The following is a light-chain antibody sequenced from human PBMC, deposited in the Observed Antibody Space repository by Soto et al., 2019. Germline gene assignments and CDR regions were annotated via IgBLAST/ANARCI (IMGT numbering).Light chain of an antibody. CDR1: RSNIGSNT. CDR3: AIWDDSLNGFYV. V-gene: IGLV1-44*01. J-gene: IGLJ1*01. Sequence: QSVLPQPPSASGTPGQRVTISCSGGRSNIGSNTVNWYQQLPGTAPKLLIYGNNQRPSGVPDRFSGLRSGTSASLAISGLRSEDEADYYCAIWDDSLNGFYVFGVGTKVTVL. CDR2: GNN.